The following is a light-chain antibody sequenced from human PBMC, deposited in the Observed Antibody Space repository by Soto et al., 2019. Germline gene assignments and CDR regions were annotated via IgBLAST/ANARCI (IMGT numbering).Light chain of an antibody. CDR1: QSVTDN. Sequence: EIVMTQSPATLSVSPGETATLSCRASQSVTDNFAWYQQKPGQGPRLLIYDAFTRATGIPARFSGSGSGTAFTLPISSLQAADFAVYYCQQYKNWPPLTFGGGTKVEIK. CDR3: QQYKNWPPLT. CDR2: DAF. J-gene: IGKJ4*01. V-gene: IGKV3-15*01.